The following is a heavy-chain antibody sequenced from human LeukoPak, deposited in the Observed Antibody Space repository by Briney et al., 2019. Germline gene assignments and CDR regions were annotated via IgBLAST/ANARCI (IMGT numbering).Heavy chain of an antibody. V-gene: IGHV1-24*01. J-gene: IGHJ4*02. D-gene: IGHD1-20*01. CDR2: FDPEDGET. CDR3: ATINLTAIMFDY. Sequence: ASVKVSCKVSGYTLTELSMHWVRQAPGKGLEWMGGFDPEDGETIYAQKFQGRVTMTEDTSTDTAYMELSSLRSEDTAVYYCATINLTAIMFDYWGQGTLVTVSS. CDR1: GYTLTELS.